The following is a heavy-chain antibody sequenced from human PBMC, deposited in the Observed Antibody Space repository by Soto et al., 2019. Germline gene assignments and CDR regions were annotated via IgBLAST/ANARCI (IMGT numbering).Heavy chain of an antibody. V-gene: IGHV1-18*04. Sequence: SVKVSFKASGYTFTSYGISWVRPAPGQGLEWMGWISAYNGNTNYAQKLQGRVTMTTDTSTSTAYMELRSLRSDDTAVYYCAVGYCSSTSCLGYYYYGMDVWGQGTTVTVSS. CDR2: ISAYNGNT. J-gene: IGHJ6*02. D-gene: IGHD2-2*01. CDR3: AVGYCSSTSCLGYYYYGMDV. CDR1: GYTFTSYG.